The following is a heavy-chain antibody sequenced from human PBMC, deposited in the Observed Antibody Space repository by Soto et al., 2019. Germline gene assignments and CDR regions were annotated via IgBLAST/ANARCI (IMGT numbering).Heavy chain of an antibody. CDR1: GFSLTASGVA. D-gene: IGHD3-10*01. CDR3: AHSITGSREMDYFDC. Sequence: QITLEASGPTLVKPTQTLTLTCSCSGFSLTASGVAVGWIRQAPGKALEWLALIYGDDDKRYRSSLKHRLTNTSYIPKDQVVLTMSDMDPLDTATYYCAHSITGSREMDYFDCLGKGTLVTVSS. J-gene: IGHJ4*02. CDR2: IYGDDDK. V-gene: IGHV2-5*02.